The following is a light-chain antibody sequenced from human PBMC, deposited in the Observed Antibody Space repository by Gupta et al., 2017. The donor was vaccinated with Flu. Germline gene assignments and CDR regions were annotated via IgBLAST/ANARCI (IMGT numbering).Light chain of an antibody. CDR2: KNN. CDR1: ISNIGNNP. CDR3: ATWDDNVSGPI. V-gene: IGLV1-47*01. J-gene: IGLJ2*01. Sequence: SVLPPPHSASETPAQRITRSCCASISNIGNNPVYWYQQLPASAPILLVYKNNQRPSGVPDRFSASKSGTSASLAISGLRSEDEADYYCATWDDNVSGPIFGGGTMLTVL.